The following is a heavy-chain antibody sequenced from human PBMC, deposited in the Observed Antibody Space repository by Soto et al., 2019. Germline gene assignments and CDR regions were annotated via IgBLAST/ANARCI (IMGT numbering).Heavy chain of an antibody. D-gene: IGHD6-13*01. V-gene: IGHV3-21*01. J-gene: IGHJ5*02. Sequence: EVQLVESGGGLVKPGGSLRLSCAASGFTFSSYSMNWVRQAPGKGLEWVSSISSSSSYIYYADSVKGRFTISRDNAKNSLDLQMNSLRAEDTAVYYCASLIAAAGSDWFDPWGQGTLVTVSS. CDR2: ISSSSSYI. CDR3: ASLIAAAGSDWFDP. CDR1: GFTFSSYS.